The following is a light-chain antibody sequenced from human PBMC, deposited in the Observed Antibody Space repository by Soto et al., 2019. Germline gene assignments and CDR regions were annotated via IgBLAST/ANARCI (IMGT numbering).Light chain of an antibody. CDR2: GAS. Sequence: IVLTQSPGTLSLSPGERATLSCRASQSVTTDYLAWYQQKPGQPARLLIYGASNRATAIADRFSGSGSATDFTLTASRVDPEDFAVYYCQQYGSSPYTFGPGTRLDI. CDR3: QQYGSSPYT. CDR1: QSVTTDY. V-gene: IGKV3-20*01. J-gene: IGKJ2*01.